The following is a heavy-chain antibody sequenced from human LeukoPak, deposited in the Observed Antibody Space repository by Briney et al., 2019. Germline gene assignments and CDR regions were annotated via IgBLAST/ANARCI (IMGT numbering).Heavy chain of an antibody. Sequence: GGSLRLSCAASGFTVSNSYMSWIRQAPGKGLEWVSVIYSDGTSYYADSVKARFTISRDNAKNSLYLQMNSLRVEDTAFYYCAKDNRRHYTSGPNPDSLHWGQGALVTVSS. V-gene: IGHV3-53*01. D-gene: IGHD6-19*01. CDR1: GFTVSNSY. CDR2: IYSDGTS. J-gene: IGHJ4*02. CDR3: AKDNRRHYTSGPNPDSLH.